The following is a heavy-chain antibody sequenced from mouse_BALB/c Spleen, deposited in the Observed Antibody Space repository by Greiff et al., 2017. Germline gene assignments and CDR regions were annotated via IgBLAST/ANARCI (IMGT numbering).Heavy chain of an antibody. CDR2: ISSGGST. V-gene: IGHV5-6-5*01. J-gene: IGHJ3*01. Sequence: EVQGVESGGGLVKPGGSLKLSCAASGFTFSSYAMSWVRQTPEKRLEWVASISSGGSTYYPDSVKGRFTISRDNARNILYLQMSSLRSEDTAMYYCARSYYGSSYRFAYWGQGTLVTVSA. D-gene: IGHD1-1*01. CDR1: GFTFSSYA. CDR3: ARSYYGSSYRFAY.